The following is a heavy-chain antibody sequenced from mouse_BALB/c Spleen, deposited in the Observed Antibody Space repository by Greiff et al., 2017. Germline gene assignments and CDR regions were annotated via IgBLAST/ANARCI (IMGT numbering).Heavy chain of an antibody. Sequence: LVKTGASVKISCKASGYSFTGYYMHWVKQSHGKSLEWIGYISCYNGATSYNQKFKGKATFTVDTSSSTAYMQFNSLTSEDSAVYYCARERNYYGSSPYAMDYWGQGTSVTVSS. J-gene: IGHJ4*01. D-gene: IGHD1-1*01. CDR3: ARERNYYGSSPYAMDY. V-gene: IGHV1S34*01. CDR1: GYSFTGYY. CDR2: ISCYNGAT.